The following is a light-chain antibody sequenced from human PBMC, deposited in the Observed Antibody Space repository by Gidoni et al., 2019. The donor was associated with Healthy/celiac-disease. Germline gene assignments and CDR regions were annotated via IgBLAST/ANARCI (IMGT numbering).Light chain of an antibody. CDR3: CSYAGSSSYV. CDR1: SRDVGRYNL. V-gene: IGLV2-23*02. J-gene: IGLJ1*01. Sequence: QSALNQPASVSVSPGQSITISCTGTSRDVGRYNLVSWYQQHPGKAPKLMIYEVSKRPSGVSNRFSGSKSGNTASLTISGLQAEDEADYYCCSYAGSSSYVFGTGTKVTVL. CDR2: EVS.